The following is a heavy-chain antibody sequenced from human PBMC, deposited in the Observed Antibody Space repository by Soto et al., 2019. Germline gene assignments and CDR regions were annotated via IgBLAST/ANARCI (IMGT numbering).Heavy chain of an antibody. Sequence: PVEVSCKASGGTFSSYAISCVLQAPGQGLEGMGGVIPIFGTANYAQKFQGRVTITADESTSTAYMELSSLRSEDTDVYNCARGDSSSSSRYPDAYYYCYYGMEGCRKGTRVTVSS. V-gene: IGHV1-69*13. J-gene: IGHJ6*01. CDR2: VIPIFGTA. CDR3: ARGDSSSSSRYPDAYYYCYYGMEG. CDR1: GGTFSSYA. D-gene: IGHD6-6*01.